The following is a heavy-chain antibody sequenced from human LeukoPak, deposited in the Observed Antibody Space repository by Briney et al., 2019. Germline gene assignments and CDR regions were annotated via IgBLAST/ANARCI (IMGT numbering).Heavy chain of an antibody. CDR1: GFNFGDYG. J-gene: IGHJ5*02. V-gene: IGHV3-49*04. D-gene: IGHD2-15*01. Sequence: PGGSLRLSCTGSGFNFGDYGMSWVRQAPGKGLEWVGFIRSKAYGGTTENAASVKGRFTISRDDSKSIVYLQMNSLKTEDTAVYYCTRDQIGYCSGGSCPRFDPWGQGTLVTVSS. CDR3: TRDQIGYCSGGSCPRFDP. CDR2: IRSKAYGGTT.